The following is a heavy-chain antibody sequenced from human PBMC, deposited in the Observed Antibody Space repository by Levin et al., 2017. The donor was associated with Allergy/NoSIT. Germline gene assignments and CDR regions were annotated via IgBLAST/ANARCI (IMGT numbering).Heavy chain of an antibody. Sequence: GGSLRLSCAASGFSVSSNSMTWVRHTPGKGLEWVSTKDIIWTTYYADSVRGRFTIARDSSTNMVYLQMNNLRPEDTAVYYCAKSPATRNWYFDLWGRGTLVTVSS. CDR3: AKSPATRNWYFDL. CDR1: GFSVSSNS. CDR2: KDIIWTT. D-gene: IGHD1-1*01. J-gene: IGHJ2*01. V-gene: IGHV3-53*01.